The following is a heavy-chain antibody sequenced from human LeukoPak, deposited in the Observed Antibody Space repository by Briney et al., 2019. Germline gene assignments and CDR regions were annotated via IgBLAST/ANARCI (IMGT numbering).Heavy chain of an antibody. CDR2: IIGRTGAT. CDR1: GFTFSYYI. CDR3: AKVADQCSGWYDWYFDL. J-gene: IGHJ2*01. V-gene: IGHV3-23*01. Sequence: PGGSLRLSCAGSGFTFSYYITRCLRQPPRGLQEVSAIIGRTGATYYDASLKGRFTVSRDNSKNELYLQMDGLRVDDTAVYFCAKVADQCSGWYDWYFDLWGRGTLVIVSP. D-gene: IGHD6-19*01.